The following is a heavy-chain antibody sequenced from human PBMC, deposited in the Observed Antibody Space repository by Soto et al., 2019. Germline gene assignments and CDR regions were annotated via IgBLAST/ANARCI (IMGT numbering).Heavy chain of an antibody. CDR2: IKSKTDGGTT. V-gene: IGHV3-15*01. Sequence: GGSLRLSWAASGFTFSNAWMSCVRQAPGKGLEWVGRIKSKTDGGTTDYAAPVKGRFTISRDGSKNTLYLQMNSLKTEHSAVYCCTTESGCSYAFDIWGQGTMVTVSS. CDR3: TTESGCSYAFDI. J-gene: IGHJ3*02. CDR1: GFTFSNAW. D-gene: IGHD2-15*01.